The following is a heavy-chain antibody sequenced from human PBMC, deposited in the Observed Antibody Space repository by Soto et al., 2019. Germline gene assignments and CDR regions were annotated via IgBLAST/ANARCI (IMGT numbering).Heavy chain of an antibody. CDR1: GYTFTSYD. CDR2: MNPNSGNT. V-gene: IGHV1-8*01. CDR3: ATGIPGYSGYDLAY. Sequence: QVQLVQSVAEVKKPGASVKVSFKTYGYTFTSYDINWVRQATGQGLEWMGWMNPNSGNTGYAQKFQGRVTMTRNTSISTAYMELSSLRSEDKSVYYCATGIPGYSGYDLAYWGQGTLVTVSS. J-gene: IGHJ4*02. D-gene: IGHD5-12*01.